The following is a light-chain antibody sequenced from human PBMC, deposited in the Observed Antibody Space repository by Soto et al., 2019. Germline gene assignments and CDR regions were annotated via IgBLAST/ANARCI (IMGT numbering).Light chain of an antibody. CDR1: SPNIGTNS. J-gene: IGLJ2*01. V-gene: IGLV1-44*01. Sequence: QSVLTQPPSASGTPGQRVTISCSGSSPNIGTNSVNWYQQLPGTAPKLLIYRNAQRPSGVPDRFSGSKSGTSASLAISGLQSEDEAHYYCAAWDDSLNGPVFGGGTKLTVL. CDR2: RNA. CDR3: AAWDDSLNGPV.